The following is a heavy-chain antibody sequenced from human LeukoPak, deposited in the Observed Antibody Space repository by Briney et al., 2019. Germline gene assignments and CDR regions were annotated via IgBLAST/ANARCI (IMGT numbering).Heavy chain of an antibody. D-gene: IGHD1-1*01. Sequence: GGSLRLSCAASGFTFSSYSMNWVRQAPGKGLERVSAISSSGGDTYHADSVKGRFTISRDNSKNTLYLQMNSLRAEDSAEYYCAKSLLTTATGTGRAFDIWGQGTMVTVSA. CDR1: GFTFSSYS. V-gene: IGHV3-23*01. CDR2: ISSSGGDT. CDR3: AKSLLTTATGTGRAFDI. J-gene: IGHJ3*02.